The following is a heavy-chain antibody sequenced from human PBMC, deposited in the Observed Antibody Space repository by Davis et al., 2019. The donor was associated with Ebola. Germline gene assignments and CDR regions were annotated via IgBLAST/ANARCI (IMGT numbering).Heavy chain of an antibody. J-gene: IGHJ4*02. CDR1: GFTFSSYS. Sequence: GESLKISCAASGFTFSSYSMHWVRQAPGKGLEWVAVISYDGSNKYYADSVKGRFTISRDNSKNTLYLQMNSLRAEDTAVYYCARATELTGWGQGTLVTVSS. D-gene: IGHD1-20*01. CDR2: ISYDGSNK. V-gene: IGHV3-30*04. CDR3: ARATELTG.